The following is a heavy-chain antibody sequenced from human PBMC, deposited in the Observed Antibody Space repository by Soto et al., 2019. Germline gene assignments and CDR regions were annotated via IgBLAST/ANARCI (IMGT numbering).Heavy chain of an antibody. CDR1: WGPFASDA. CDR2: IIPIFGTA. V-gene: IGHV1-69*13. D-gene: IGHD6-13*01. Sequence: GAPVEVFCKASWGPFASDAIRWVRQAPGQGLEWMGGIIPIFGTANYAQKFQGRVTITADESTSTAYMELSSLGSEDTAVYYCARDLGYSSSWYGGDAFDIWG. J-gene: IGHJ3*02. CDR3: ARDLGYSSSWYGGDAFDI.